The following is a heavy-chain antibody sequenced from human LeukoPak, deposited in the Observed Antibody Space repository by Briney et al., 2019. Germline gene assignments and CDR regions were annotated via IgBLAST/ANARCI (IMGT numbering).Heavy chain of an antibody. D-gene: IGHD5-24*01. CDR3: ARSRRDGYRDAFDI. V-gene: IGHV1-69*02. Sequence: SVRVSCKASGGTFSSYTISWVRQAPGPGLEWMGRIIPILGIANYAQKFQGRVTITADKSTSTAYMELSSLRSEDTAVYYCARSRRDGYRDAFDIWGQGTMVTVSS. CDR2: IIPILGIA. J-gene: IGHJ3*02. CDR1: GGTFSSYT.